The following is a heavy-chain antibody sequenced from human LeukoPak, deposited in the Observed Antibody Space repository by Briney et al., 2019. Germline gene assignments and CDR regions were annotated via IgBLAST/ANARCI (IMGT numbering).Heavy chain of an antibody. D-gene: IGHD4-23*01. CDR2: IIPIFGTA. Sequence: SVKVSCKASGYTFTSYYMHWVRQAPGQGLEWMGGIIPIFGTANYAQKFQGRVTITADKSTSTAYMELSSLRSEDTAVYYCASISGGNSNYYYYGMDVWGQGTTVTVSS. J-gene: IGHJ6*02. V-gene: IGHV1-69*06. CDR1: GYTFTSYY. CDR3: ASISGGNSNYYYYGMDV.